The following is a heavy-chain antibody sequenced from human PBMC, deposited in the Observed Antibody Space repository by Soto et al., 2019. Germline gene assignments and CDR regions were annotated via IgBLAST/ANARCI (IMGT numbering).Heavy chain of an antibody. Sequence: SETLSLTCTVSGGSISSYYWSWIRQPPGKGLEWIGYIYYSGSTNYNPSLKSRVTISVDTSKNQFSLKLSSVTAADTAVYYCARGKGYSSGWYGGYYCYGMDVWGQGTTVTVSS. J-gene: IGHJ6*02. CDR2: IYYSGST. CDR3: ARGKGYSSGWYGGYYCYGMDV. CDR1: GGSISSYY. D-gene: IGHD6-19*01. V-gene: IGHV4-59*01.